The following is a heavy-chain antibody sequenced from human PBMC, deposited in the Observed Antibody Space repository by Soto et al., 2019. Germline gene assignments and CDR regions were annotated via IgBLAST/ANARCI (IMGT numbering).Heavy chain of an antibody. CDR1: GGSISSSSYY. V-gene: IGHV4-39*01. D-gene: IGHD3-3*01. CDR3: QFWSRATPPFDY. J-gene: IGHJ4*02. CDR2: IYYSGST. Sequence: PSETLSLTCTVSGGSISSSSYYWGWIRQPPGKGLEWIGSIYYSGSTYYNPSLKSRVTISVDTSKNQFSLKLSSVTAADTAVYYCQFWSRATPPFDYWGQGTLVTVSS.